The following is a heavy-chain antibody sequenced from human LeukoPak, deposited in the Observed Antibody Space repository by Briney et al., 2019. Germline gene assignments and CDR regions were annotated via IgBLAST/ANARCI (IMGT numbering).Heavy chain of an antibody. CDR2: ISSSSSYI. CDR3: ARDRVAGPFDY. D-gene: IGHD6-19*01. Sequence: GGSLRLSCAASGFTFSSYSMNWVRQAPGKWLEWVSSISSSSSYIYYADSVKGRFTISRDNAENSLYLQMNSLRAEDTAVYYCARDRVAGPFDYWGQGTLVTVSS. CDR1: GFTFSSYS. V-gene: IGHV3-21*01. J-gene: IGHJ4*02.